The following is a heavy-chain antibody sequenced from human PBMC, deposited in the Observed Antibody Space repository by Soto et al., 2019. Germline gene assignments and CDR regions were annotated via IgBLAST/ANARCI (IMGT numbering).Heavy chain of an antibody. J-gene: IGHJ4*02. D-gene: IGHD5-12*01. CDR1: GYNFTSYA. V-gene: IGHV1-3*01. CDR3: ARDRIGGYGSGYFDY. Sequence: VSVKASCKASGYNFTSYAIHWVRQAPGPRLEWMGWINAGNGNTKYSQKFQGRVTITRDTSASTAYMELSSLRSEDTAVYYCARDRIGGYGSGYFDYWGQGTLVTGSS. CDR2: INAGNGNT.